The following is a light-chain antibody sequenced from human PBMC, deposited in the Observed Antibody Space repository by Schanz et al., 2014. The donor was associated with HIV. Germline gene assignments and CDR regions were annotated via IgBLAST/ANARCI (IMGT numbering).Light chain of an antibody. Sequence: QSALTQPASVSGSPGQSITISCTGTSSDVGGYNYVSWYQQHPGKAPKLMIYDVSNRPSGVSNRFSGSKSGNTASLTISGLQAEDEADYYCSSSSTTTCVFGGGTKLTVL. J-gene: IGLJ3*02. CDR3: SSSSTTTCV. CDR2: DVS. V-gene: IGLV2-14*03. CDR1: SSDVGGYNY.